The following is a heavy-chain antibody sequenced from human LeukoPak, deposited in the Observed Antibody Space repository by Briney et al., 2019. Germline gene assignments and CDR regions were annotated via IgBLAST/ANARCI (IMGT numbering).Heavy chain of an antibody. CDR2: INPSGGST. J-gene: IGHJ6*02. CDR3: ARDRFSYGMDV. D-gene: IGHD3-3*01. V-gene: IGHV1-46*01. Sequence: ASVKVSCKASGYTFTSYYMHWVRQAPGQELEWMGIINPSGGSTSYAQKFQGRVTMTRDTSTSTVYMELSSLRSEDTAVYYCARDRFSYGMDVWGQGTTVTVSS. CDR1: GYTFTSYY.